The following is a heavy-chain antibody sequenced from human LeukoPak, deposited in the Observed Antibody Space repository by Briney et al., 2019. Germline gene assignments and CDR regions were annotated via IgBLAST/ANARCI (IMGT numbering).Heavy chain of an antibody. CDR2: IKSKTDGGTT. Sequence: PGGSLRLSCAASGFTFSSYSMNWVRQAPGKGLEWVGRIKSKTDGGTTDYAAPVKGRFTISRDDSKNTLYLQMNSLKTEDTAVYYCTSQGYYYGSGNYFDYWGQGTLVTVSS. CDR1: GFTFSSYS. V-gene: IGHV3-15*01. D-gene: IGHD3-10*01. J-gene: IGHJ4*02. CDR3: TSQGYYYGSGNYFDY.